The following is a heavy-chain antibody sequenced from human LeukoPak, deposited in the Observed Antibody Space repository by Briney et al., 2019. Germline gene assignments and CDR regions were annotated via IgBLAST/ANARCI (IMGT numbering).Heavy chain of an antibody. Sequence: PSETLSLTRTVSGGSISSSSYYWGWLRHPPGKGLEWIGSIYYSGSTYYNPSLKSRVTISVDTSKNQFSLKLSSVTAADTAVYYCASYARSPLDYWGQGTLVTVSS. CDR3: ASYARSPLDY. CDR2: IYYSGST. J-gene: IGHJ4*02. V-gene: IGHV4-39*01. D-gene: IGHD2-2*01. CDR1: GGSISSSSYY.